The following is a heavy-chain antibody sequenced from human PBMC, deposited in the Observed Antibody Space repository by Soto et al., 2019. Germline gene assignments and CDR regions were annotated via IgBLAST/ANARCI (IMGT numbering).Heavy chain of an antibody. CDR3: ARESRGPDWHYYGMDV. CDR2: ISAYNGNT. J-gene: IGHJ6*02. CDR1: GYTFTSYG. Sequence: QVQLVQSGAEVKKPGASVKVSCKASGYTFTSYGISWVRQAPGQGLEWMGWISAYNGNTNYAQKLQGRVTMTTDTSTSTAYMELRSLRSDDTTVYYCARESRGPDWHYYGMDVWGQGTTVTVSS. D-gene: IGHD6-19*01. V-gene: IGHV1-18*01.